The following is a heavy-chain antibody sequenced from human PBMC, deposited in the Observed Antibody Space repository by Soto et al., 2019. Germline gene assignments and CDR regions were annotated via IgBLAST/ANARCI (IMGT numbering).Heavy chain of an antibody. CDR2: INPNSGGT. CDR3: ARELERRSYYYSYGMDV. D-gene: IGHD1-1*01. J-gene: IGHJ6*02. CDR1: GYTFTGYY. V-gene: IGHV1-2*02. Sequence: ASVKVSCKASGYTFTGYYMHWVRQAPGQGLEWMGWINPNSGGTNYAQKFQGRVTMTRDTSISTAYMELSRLRSDDTAVYYCARELERRSYYYSYGMDVWGQGTKVTVSS.